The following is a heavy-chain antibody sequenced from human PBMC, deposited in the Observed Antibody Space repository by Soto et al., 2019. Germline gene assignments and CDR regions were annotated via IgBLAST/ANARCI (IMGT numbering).Heavy chain of an antibody. D-gene: IGHD1-1*01. Sequence: PSETLSLTCTVSGGSISSYYWSWIRQPPGKGLEWIGYIYYSGSTNYNPSLKSRVTISVDTSKNQFSLKLSSVTAADTAVYYCARGLPPNWNADEGYYYGMDVWGQGTTVTVSS. V-gene: IGHV4-59*01. CDR1: GGSISSYY. J-gene: IGHJ6*02. CDR3: ARGLPPNWNADEGYYYGMDV. CDR2: IYYSGST.